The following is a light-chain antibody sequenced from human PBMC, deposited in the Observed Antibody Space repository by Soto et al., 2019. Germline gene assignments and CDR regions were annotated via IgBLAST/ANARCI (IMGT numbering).Light chain of an antibody. V-gene: IGKV1-12*02. Sequence: DIQMTQSPSSVSASVGDRVTITCRASQVINNWLAWYQQKPGKAPNLLIYAASTLQSGVPSRFSGSGSGTDCTLTISSLQPEDFATYYCQQANSFPFTFGPGTKVDIK. CDR2: AAS. CDR3: QQANSFPFT. J-gene: IGKJ3*01. CDR1: QVINNW.